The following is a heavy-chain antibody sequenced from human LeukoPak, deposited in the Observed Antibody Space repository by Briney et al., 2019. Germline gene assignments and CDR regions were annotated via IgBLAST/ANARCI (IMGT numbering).Heavy chain of an antibody. J-gene: IGHJ3*02. CDR3: AKELHWFGEFDAFDI. CDR1: GFTFSSYW. Sequence: QPGGSLRLFCAASGFTFSSYWMCWVRQAPGKGLEWVANIKQDGSEKYYVDSVKGRFTISRDNAKNSLYLQMNSLRAEDTAVYYCAKELHWFGEFDAFDIWGQGTMVTVSS. CDR2: IKQDGSEK. D-gene: IGHD3-10*01. V-gene: IGHV3-7*01.